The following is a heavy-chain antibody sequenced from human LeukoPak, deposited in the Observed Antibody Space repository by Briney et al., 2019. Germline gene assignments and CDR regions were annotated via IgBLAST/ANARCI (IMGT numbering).Heavy chain of an antibody. D-gene: IGHD3-10*01. CDR1: GFTFSSYW. Sequence: GGSLRLSCAASGFTFSSYWMSWVRQAPGKGLEWVANIKQDGSEKYYVDSVKGRFTISRDNAKNSLYLQMNSLRAEDTAVYYCARVLGGSGSLLDYWGQGTLVTVSS. V-gene: IGHV3-7*01. CDR2: IKQDGSEK. J-gene: IGHJ4*02. CDR3: ARVLGGSGSLLDY.